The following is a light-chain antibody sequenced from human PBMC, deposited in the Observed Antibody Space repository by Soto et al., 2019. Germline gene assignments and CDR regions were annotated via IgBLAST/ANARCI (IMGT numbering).Light chain of an antibody. V-gene: IGKV1-33*01. CDR3: QQYGASPFT. CDR2: DAS. Sequence: DIQMTQSPSSLSASVGDRVTITCQASQDISNYLNWYQQKPGKAPKLLIYDASNLETGVPSRFSGSGSGTDFTFTISSLQPEDIAVYYCQQYGASPFTFGPGTRVEI. J-gene: IGKJ3*01. CDR1: QDISNY.